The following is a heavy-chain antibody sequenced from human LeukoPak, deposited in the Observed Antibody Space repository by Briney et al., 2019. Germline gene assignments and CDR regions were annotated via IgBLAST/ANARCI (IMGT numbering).Heavy chain of an antibody. D-gene: IGHD6-6*01. Sequence: PSETLSLTCAVSGGSISSGGYSWSWIRQPPGKGLEWIGYIYHSGSTYYNPSLKSRVTISVDRSKNQFSLKLSSVTAADTAVYYCARTSIAARRANAFDIWGQGTMVTVSS. J-gene: IGHJ3*02. CDR1: GGSISSGGYS. CDR3: ARTSIAARRANAFDI. CDR2: IYHSGST. V-gene: IGHV4-30-2*01.